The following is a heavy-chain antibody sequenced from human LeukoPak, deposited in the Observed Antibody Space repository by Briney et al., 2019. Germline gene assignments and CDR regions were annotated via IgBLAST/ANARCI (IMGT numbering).Heavy chain of an antibody. CDR2: IYYSGST. J-gene: IGHJ3*02. Sequence: PSETLSLTCTVSGGSISSSSYSWGWIRQPPGKGLEWIGSIYYSGSTYYNPSLKSRVTISVDTSKNQFSLKLSSVTAADTAVYYCALGDYFKLDAFDIWGQGTMVTVSS. CDR3: ALGDYFKLDAFDI. D-gene: IGHD3-10*01. CDR1: GGSISSSSYS. V-gene: IGHV4-39*01.